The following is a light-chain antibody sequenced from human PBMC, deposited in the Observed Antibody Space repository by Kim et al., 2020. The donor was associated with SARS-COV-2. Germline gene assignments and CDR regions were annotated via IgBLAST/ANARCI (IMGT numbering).Light chain of an antibody. CDR2: DVN. J-gene: IGLJ3*02. CDR1: ISNIGSYNY. Sequence: LTQPASVSGSPGQSITISCTGTISNIGSYNYVSWHQQHPGKAPKLMIYDVNKRPSGISSRFSGSKSGSTASLTISGLQSEDEADYYCSSYTTRSTLVFGGGTQLTVL. CDR3: SSYTTRSTLV. V-gene: IGLV2-14*03.